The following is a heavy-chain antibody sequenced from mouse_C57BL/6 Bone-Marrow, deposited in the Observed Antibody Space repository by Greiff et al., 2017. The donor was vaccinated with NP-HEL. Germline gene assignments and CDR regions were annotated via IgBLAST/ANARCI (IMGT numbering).Heavy chain of an antibody. V-gene: IGHV1-78*01. CDR2: IYPRDGST. D-gene: IGHD4-1*01. CDR3: ASLNWDWYFDV. CDR1: GYTFTDHT. Sequence: VKLMESDAELVKPGASVKISCKVSGYTFTDHTIHWMKQRPEQGLEWIGYIYPRDGSTKYNEKFKGKATLTADKSSSTAYMQLNSLTSEDSAVYFCASLNWDWYFDVWGTGTTVTVSS. J-gene: IGHJ1*03.